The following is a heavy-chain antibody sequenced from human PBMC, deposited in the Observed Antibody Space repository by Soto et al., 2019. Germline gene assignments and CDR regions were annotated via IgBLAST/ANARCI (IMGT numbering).Heavy chain of an antibody. CDR1: GGSISSGGYY. D-gene: IGHD3-22*01. CDR3: ARVAYDSSGYYKWFDY. CDR2: IYYSGST. Sequence: SETLSLTCTVSGGSISSGGYYWSWIRQPPGKGLEWIGYIYYSGSTNYNPSLKSRVTISVDTSKNQFSLKLSSVTAADTAVYYCARVAYDSSGYYKWFDYWGQGTLVTVSS. V-gene: IGHV4-61*08. J-gene: IGHJ4*02.